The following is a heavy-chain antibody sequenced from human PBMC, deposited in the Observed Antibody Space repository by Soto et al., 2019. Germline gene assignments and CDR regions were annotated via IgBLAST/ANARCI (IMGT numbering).Heavy chain of an antibody. CDR2: SRNRVNSHTT. D-gene: IGHD2-8*02. CDR3: TRGLLAGAPSYTFHGMDV. Sequence: EVQLVESGGGLVQPGGSLRLSCAASGFTFSDHYMDWVRQAPGKGLEWVARSRNRVNSHTTEYAASVKGRFTISRDESKRSVYLQMNSLKIEDTAVYYCTRGLLAGAPSYTFHGMDVWGQGTTVTVSS. V-gene: IGHV3-72*01. J-gene: IGHJ6*01. CDR1: GFTFSDHY.